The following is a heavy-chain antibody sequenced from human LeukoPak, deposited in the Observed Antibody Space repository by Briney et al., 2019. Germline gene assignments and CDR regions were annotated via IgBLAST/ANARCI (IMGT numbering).Heavy chain of an antibody. CDR1: GFTLSSYA. V-gene: IGHV3-23*01. CDR3: AKDFLDNRERPYYMDV. CDR2: ISGSGGSN. D-gene: IGHD1-1*01. Sequence: GGSLRLSCAASGFTLSSYAMSWVRQAPGKGLEWVSGISGSGGSNYHAASVTGRFTLSRDNYKNTLYLKMNSLRAEDTAVYYCAKDFLDNRERPYYMDVWGKGTTVTVSS. J-gene: IGHJ6*03.